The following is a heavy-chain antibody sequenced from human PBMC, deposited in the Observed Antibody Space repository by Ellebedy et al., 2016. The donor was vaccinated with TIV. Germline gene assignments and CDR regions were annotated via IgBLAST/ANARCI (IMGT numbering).Heavy chain of an antibody. CDR1: GFTFSNYG. CDR2: IWKDGTNK. V-gene: IGHV3-33*01. J-gene: IGHJ6*02. Sequence: PGGSLRLSCAASGFTFSNYGMHWVRKAPGKGLEWVSVIWKDGTNKYYADSVKGRFTISRDNSKNTLYLQMFSLGAEDTAVYYCARAHPTTTVTTGGMDVWGQGTTVTVSS. D-gene: IGHD4-17*01. CDR3: ARAHPTTTVTTGGMDV.